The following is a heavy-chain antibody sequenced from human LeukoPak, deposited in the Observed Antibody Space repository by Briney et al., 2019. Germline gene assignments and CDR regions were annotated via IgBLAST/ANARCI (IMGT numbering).Heavy chain of an antibody. CDR3: ARVCIGCYSEDY. D-gene: IGHD2-15*01. CDR1: GFTFSGYW. Sequence: GGSLRLSCAASGFTFSGYWMHWVRQVPGKGLVWVSRINSDGSTTIHADSVKGRFTISRDNAKNTLYLQMNSLRAEDTAVYYCARVCIGCYSEDYWGQGTLVSVSS. CDR2: INSDGSTT. V-gene: IGHV3-74*01. J-gene: IGHJ4*02.